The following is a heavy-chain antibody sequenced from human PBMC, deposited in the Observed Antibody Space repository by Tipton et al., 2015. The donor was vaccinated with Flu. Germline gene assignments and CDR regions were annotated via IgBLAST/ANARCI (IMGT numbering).Heavy chain of an antibody. V-gene: IGHV4-59*01. CDR3: ARDRAVGGLDY. CDR2: IYYSGST. D-gene: IGHD1-26*01. J-gene: IGHJ4*02. CDR1: GGSISSYY. Sequence: PGLVKPSETLSLTCTVSGGSISSYYWSWIRQPPGKGLEWIGYIYYSGSTNYNPSLRSRVTMSVDTSKNQFSLKLSSVTAADTAVYYCARDRAVGGLDYWGQGTLVTVSS.